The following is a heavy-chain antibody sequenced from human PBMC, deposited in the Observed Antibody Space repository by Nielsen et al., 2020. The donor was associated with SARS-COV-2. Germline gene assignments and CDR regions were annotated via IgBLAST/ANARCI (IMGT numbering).Heavy chain of an antibody. Sequence: ASVKVSCKVSGYTLTELSMHWVRQAPGKGLEWMGGFDPEDGETIYAQKFQGRVTMTEDTSTDTAYMELSSLRSEDTAVYYCATGSSMVRDNWFDPWGQGTLVTVSS. CDR3: ATGSSMVRDNWFDP. D-gene: IGHD3-10*01. J-gene: IGHJ5*02. CDR1: GYTLTELS. V-gene: IGHV1-24*01. CDR2: FDPEDGET.